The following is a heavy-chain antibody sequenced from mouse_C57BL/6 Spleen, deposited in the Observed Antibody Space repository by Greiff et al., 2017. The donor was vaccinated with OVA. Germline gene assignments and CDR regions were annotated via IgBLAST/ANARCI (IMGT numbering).Heavy chain of an antibody. Sequence: QVQLQQPGAELVMPGASVKLSCKASGYTFTSYWMHWVKQRPGQGLDWIGEIDPSDSYTNYNQKFKGKSTLTVDKSSSTAYMRLSSLTSEDSAVYYCAMRATDSMDYWGQGTSVTVSS. CDR1: GYTFTSYW. J-gene: IGHJ4*01. D-gene: IGHD1-1*01. V-gene: IGHV1-69*01. CDR2: IDPSDSYT. CDR3: AMRATDSMDY.